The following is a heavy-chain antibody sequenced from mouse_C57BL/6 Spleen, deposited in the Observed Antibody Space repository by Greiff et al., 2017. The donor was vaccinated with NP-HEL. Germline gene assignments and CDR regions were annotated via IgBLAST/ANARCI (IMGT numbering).Heavy chain of an antibody. V-gene: IGHV1-7*01. J-gene: IGHJ1*03. CDR1: GYTFTSYW. CDR2: INPSSGYT. CDR3: ARDSDVDV. Sequence: VQLQQSGAELAKPGASVKLSCKASGYTFTSYWMHWVKQRPGQGLEWIGYINPSSGYTKYNQKFKDKATLNEDKSSRTAYKQLSSLTYEESAVYNGARDSDVDVWGTGTTVTVS.